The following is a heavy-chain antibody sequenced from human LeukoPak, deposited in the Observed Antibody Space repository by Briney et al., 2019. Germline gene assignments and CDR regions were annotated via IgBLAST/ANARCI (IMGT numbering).Heavy chain of an antibody. CDR2: INPDSGGT. Sequence: GASVKVSCKVSGYTLTELSMHWVRQAPGQGLEWMGWINPDSGGTNYAQKFQGRVTMTRDTSISTAYMELSRLRSDDTAVYYCARIDYYDSSGPGCDWGQGTLVTVSS. V-gene: IGHV1-2*02. J-gene: IGHJ4*02. CDR1: GYTLTELS. CDR3: ARIDYYDSSGPGCD. D-gene: IGHD3-22*01.